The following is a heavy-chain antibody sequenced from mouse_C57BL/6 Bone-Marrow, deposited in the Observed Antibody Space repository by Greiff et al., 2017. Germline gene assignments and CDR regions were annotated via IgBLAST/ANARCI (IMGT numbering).Heavy chain of an antibody. J-gene: IGHJ3*01. CDR2: ISYDGSN. CDR3: AREDYDYDGGWFAY. V-gene: IGHV3-6*01. D-gene: IGHD2-4*01. CDR1: GYSITSGYY. Sequence: VQLQQSGPGLVKPSQSLSLTCSVTGYSITSGYYWNWIRQFPGNKLEWMGYISYDGSNNYNPSLKNRISITRDTSKNQFFLKLNSVTTEDTATYYCAREDYDYDGGWFAYWGQGTLVTVSA.